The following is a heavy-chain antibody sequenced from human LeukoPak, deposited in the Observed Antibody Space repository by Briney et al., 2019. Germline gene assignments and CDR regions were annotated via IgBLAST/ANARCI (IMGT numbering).Heavy chain of an antibody. J-gene: IGHJ3*02. CDR3: ARSTSGWFDDAFDI. V-gene: IGHV4-59*01. CDR2: IYYGGNT. D-gene: IGHD6-19*01. CDR1: GGSISSYY. Sequence: SETLSLTCTVSGGSISSYYWSWIRQSPGKGLEWIGSIYYGGNTNYNPSLKSRVTIPIDTSKNQFSLKLTSVKTADTAVYYCARSTSGWFDDAFDIWGQGTMVIVSS.